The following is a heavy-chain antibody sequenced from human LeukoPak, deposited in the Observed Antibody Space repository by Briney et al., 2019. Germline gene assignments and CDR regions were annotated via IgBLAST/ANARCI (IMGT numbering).Heavy chain of an antibody. CDR2: IYYSGST. J-gene: IGHJ3*02. V-gene: IGHV4-30-4*01. CDR3: ARDSPYDSVNDGDFEI. D-gene: IGHD3-22*01. Sequence: KASQTLSLTCTVSGGSISSGDYYWSWIRQPPGKGLEWIGYIYYSGSTYYNPSLKSRITISVDTSKNQFSLKLSSVTAADTAVYYCARDSPYDSVNDGDFEIWGQGTMVTVSS. CDR1: GGSISSGDYY.